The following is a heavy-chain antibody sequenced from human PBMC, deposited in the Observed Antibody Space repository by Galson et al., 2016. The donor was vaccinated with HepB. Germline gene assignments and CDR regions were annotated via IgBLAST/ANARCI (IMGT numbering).Heavy chain of an antibody. Sequence: CAISGDSVTSDITTWNWIRQSPSRGLEWLGRTYYRSTWFTDYAVSEEGRITINTEISMNQLSLQLDSVTPDDTAAYFCTSGDVQTVMNVWGQGTTVTVSS. V-gene: IGHV6-1*01. J-gene: IGHJ6*02. CDR1: GDSVTSDITT. CDR3: TSGDVQTVMNV. D-gene: IGHD4-17*01. CDR2: TYYRSTWFT.